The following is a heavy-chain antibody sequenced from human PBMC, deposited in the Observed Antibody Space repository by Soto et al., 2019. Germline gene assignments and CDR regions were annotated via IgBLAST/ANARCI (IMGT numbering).Heavy chain of an antibody. CDR2: IYSGGNT. CDR1: GFTVISSY. V-gene: IGHV3-53*01. Sequence: GGSLRLSCASSGFTVISSYMSWVRQAPGKGLEWVSVIYSGGNTYYADSVKGRFTISRDNSKNTLYLQMNSLRAEDTAVYYCARNWNYLFDYWGQGTLVTVSS. D-gene: IGHD1-7*01. J-gene: IGHJ4*02. CDR3: ARNWNYLFDY.